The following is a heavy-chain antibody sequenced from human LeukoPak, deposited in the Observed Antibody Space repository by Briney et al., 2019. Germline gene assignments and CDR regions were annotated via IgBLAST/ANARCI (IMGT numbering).Heavy chain of an antibody. Sequence: ASVKVSCKASGYTFTGYYMHWVRQAPGQGLEWMGWINPNSGGTNYAQKFQGRVTMTRDTSISTAYMELSRLSSDDTAVYYCARALRYYDSSGSFDYWGQGTLVTVSS. CDR1: GYTFTGYY. CDR2: INPNSGGT. D-gene: IGHD3-22*01. V-gene: IGHV1-2*02. J-gene: IGHJ4*02. CDR3: ARALRYYDSSGSFDY.